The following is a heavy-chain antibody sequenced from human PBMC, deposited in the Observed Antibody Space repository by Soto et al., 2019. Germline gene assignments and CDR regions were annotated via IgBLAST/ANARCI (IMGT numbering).Heavy chain of an antibody. Sequence: QVQLQESGPGLVKPSQTLSLTCTVSGGSISSGGYYWSWIRQHPGKGLEWIGYIYYSGSTYYNPSLKRRVTISVDTSKNQFSLKLSSVTAADTAVYYCARDPMVRGAWDGMDVWGQGTTVTVSS. CDR3: ARDPMVRGAWDGMDV. CDR1: GGSISSGGYY. D-gene: IGHD3-10*01. V-gene: IGHV4-31*03. CDR2: IYYSGST. J-gene: IGHJ6*02.